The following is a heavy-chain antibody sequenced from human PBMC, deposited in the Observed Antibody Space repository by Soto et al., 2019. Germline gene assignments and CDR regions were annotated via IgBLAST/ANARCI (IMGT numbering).Heavy chain of an antibody. CDR1: GGSISSGGYY. J-gene: IGHJ6*02. CDR2: IYYSGST. D-gene: IGHD3-10*01. V-gene: IGHV4-31*03. CDR3: AREGRFGELRYGVDV. Sequence: QVQLRESGPGPVKPSQTLSLTCTVSGGSISSGGYYWSWIRQHPGEGLEWIGYIYYSGSTYYNPSLKSRATISIDTSKNQFSLNLSSVTAADTAVYYCAREGRFGELRYGVDVWGQGTTVTVSS.